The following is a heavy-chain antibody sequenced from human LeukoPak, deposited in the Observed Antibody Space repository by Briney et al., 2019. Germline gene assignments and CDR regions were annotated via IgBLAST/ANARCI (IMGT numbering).Heavy chain of an antibody. D-gene: IGHD2-15*01. CDR1: GFTVSSNY. Sequence: GGPLRLSCAASGFTVSSNYMNWVRQAPGKGLEWVSVIYSGGSTYYADSVKGRFTISRDNSKNTLYLQMNSLRAEDTAVYYCARVVVAATPLFDPWGQGTLVTVSS. CDR3: ARVVVAATPLFDP. CDR2: IYSGGST. V-gene: IGHV3-53*01. J-gene: IGHJ5*02.